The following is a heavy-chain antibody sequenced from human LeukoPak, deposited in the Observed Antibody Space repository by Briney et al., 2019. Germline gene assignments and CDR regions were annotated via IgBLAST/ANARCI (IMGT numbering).Heavy chain of an antibody. CDR1: GGSISSYY. V-gene: IGHV4-59*01. CDR3: ARGPGYCSSTSCYGPYYYYGMDV. CDR2: IYYSGST. J-gene: IGHJ6*02. D-gene: IGHD2-2*01. Sequence: SETLSLTCTVSGGSISSYYWSWIRQPPGKGLEWIGYIYYSGSTNYNPSLKSRVTISVDTSKNQFSLKLSSVTAADTAVYYCARGPGYCSSTSCYGPYYYYGMDVWGQGTTVTVSS.